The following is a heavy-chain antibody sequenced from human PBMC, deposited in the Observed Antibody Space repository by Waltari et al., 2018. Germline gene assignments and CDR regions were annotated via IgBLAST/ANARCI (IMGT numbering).Heavy chain of an antibody. Sequence: QLQLQESGPGLVKPSETLSLTCPVSGDHLSSSYPWDWIRQPPGKGLGWTGRISYSGTPFYNPSLKSRLTISVDTSKNQFSLNLRSVTAADTAIYFCATHRGGHEDFQYWGQGTLVTVSS. J-gene: IGHJ1*01. V-gene: IGHV4-39*01. CDR2: ISYSGTP. CDR1: GDHLSSSYP. CDR3: ATHRGGHEDFQY.